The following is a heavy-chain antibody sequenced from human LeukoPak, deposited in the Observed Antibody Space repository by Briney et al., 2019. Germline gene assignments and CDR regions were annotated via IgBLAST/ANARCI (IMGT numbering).Heavy chain of an antibody. Sequence: GRSLRLSCIASIFNFNTYETNCATQAPGKGLEWVSYICGRGTTKYYTDSVKGRFTISRDSAENSLYLQMNDLRAEDRAVYYCARDLYFYGSGNFVPGLPDYWGQGTLVTVSS. D-gene: IGHD3-10*01. CDR2: ICGRGTTK. CDR3: ARDLYFYGSGNFVPGLPDY. CDR1: IFNFNTYE. V-gene: IGHV3-48*03. J-gene: IGHJ4*02.